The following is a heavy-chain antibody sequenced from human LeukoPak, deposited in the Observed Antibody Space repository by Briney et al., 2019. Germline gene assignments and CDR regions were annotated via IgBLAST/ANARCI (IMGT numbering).Heavy chain of an antibody. CDR1: GGSFSGYY. CDR2: INHSGST. V-gene: IGHV4-34*01. Sequence: PSETLSLTCAVYGGSFSGYYWSWIRQPPGKGLEWIGEINHSGSTNYNPSLKSRVTISVDTSKNQFSLKLSSVTAADTAVYYCARRSSGWYYEDYFDYWGQGTLVTVSS. D-gene: IGHD6-13*01. J-gene: IGHJ4*02. CDR3: ARRSSGWYYEDYFDY.